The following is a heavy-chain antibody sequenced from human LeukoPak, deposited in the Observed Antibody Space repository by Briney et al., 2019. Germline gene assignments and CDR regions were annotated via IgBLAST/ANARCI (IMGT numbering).Heavy chain of an antibody. J-gene: IGHJ2*01. CDR2: IYYSGST. CDR3: ARVGRYCSGGSCYSNWYFDL. Sequence: SETLSLTCTVSGGSISSYYWSWIRQPPGKGLEWIGYIYYSGSTNYNPSLKSRVTISVDTSKNQFSLKLSSVTAADTAVYYCARVGRYCSGGSCYSNWYFDLWGRGTLVTVSS. D-gene: IGHD2-15*01. CDR1: GGSISSYY. V-gene: IGHV4-59*01.